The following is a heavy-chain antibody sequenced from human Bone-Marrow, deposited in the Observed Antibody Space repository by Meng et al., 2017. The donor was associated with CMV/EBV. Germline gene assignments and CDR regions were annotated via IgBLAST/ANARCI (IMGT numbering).Heavy chain of an antibody. CDR3: ARRNSWSGYLPFYDY. V-gene: IGHV3-48*03. Sequence: GESLKISCAASGFTFSSFEMNWVRQVPGKGLEWVSSITSRGTSVYYADSVKGRFTISRDNAKGSLFLQMNSLRAEDTAVYYCARRNSWSGYLPFYDYWGQGTLVTVSS. CDR2: ITSRGTSV. J-gene: IGHJ4*02. D-gene: IGHD3-3*01. CDR1: GFTFSSFE.